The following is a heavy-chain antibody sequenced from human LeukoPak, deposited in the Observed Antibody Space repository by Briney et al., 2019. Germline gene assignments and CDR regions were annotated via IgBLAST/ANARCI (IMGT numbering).Heavy chain of an antibody. D-gene: IGHD6-13*01. V-gene: IGHV3-23*01. CDR1: GFTFSSYA. CDR3: AKGIAAAGPYYYYGMDV. Sequence: GVSLRLSCAASGFTFSSYAMSWVRQAPGKGLEWVSAISGSGGSTYYADSVKGRFTISRDNSENTLYLQMNSLRAEDTAVYYCAKGIAAAGPYYYYGMDVWGQGTTVTVSS. J-gene: IGHJ6*02. CDR2: ISGSGGST.